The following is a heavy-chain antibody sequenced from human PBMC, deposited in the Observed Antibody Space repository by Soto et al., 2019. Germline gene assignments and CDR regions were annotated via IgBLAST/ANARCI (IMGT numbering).Heavy chain of an antibody. CDR3: ATVHVVAGRDAYDY. CDR1: GYTLTELS. Sequence: ASVKVSCKVSGYTLTELSMHWVRQAPGKGLEWMGGFDPEDGETIYAQKFQGRVTMTEDTSTDTAYMELSSLRSEDTAVYYCATVHVVAGRDAYDYWGQGTLVTVSS. J-gene: IGHJ4*02. CDR2: FDPEDGET. V-gene: IGHV1-24*01. D-gene: IGHD2-15*01.